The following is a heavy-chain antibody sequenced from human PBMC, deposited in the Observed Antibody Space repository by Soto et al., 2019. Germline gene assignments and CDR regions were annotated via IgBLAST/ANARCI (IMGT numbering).Heavy chain of an antibody. CDR3: AKTGPYCGGDCSRYFYGMDV. J-gene: IGHJ6*02. CDR2: IWWSGDST. CDR1: GFTFYGYA. Sequence: GGSLRLSCAASGFTFYGYAMTWVRQAPGKGLEWVSTIWWSGDSTFYADSVKGRFTISRDNSRNTLYLQMYSLTAEDTALYYCAKTGPYCGGDCSRYFYGMDVWGQGTTVTVSS. D-gene: IGHD2-21*02. V-gene: IGHV3-23*01.